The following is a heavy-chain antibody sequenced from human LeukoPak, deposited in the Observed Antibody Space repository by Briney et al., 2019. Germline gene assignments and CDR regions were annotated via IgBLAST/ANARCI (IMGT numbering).Heavy chain of an antibody. Sequence: SETLSLTCTVSGASISSDDYYWSWIRQPPGKGLEWIGHIYDSGSTYYNPSLKSRVAISVNTSKKQFSLKLSSVTAADTAVYYCASYVRGIINDAFDMWGQGTMVTVSS. D-gene: IGHD3-10*02. CDR2: IYDSGST. J-gene: IGHJ3*02. CDR1: GASISSDDYY. CDR3: ASYVRGIINDAFDM. V-gene: IGHV4-30-4*01.